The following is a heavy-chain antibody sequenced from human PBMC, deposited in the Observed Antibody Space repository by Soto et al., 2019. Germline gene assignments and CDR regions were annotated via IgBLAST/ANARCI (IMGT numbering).Heavy chain of an antibody. CDR1: GFTFSSYA. CDR3: ARACGVRYYYYGMDV. Sequence: VGSLRLSCAASGFTFSSYAMHWVRQAPGKGLEWVAVISYDGSNKYYADSVKGRFTISRDNSKNTLYLQMNSLRAEDTAVYYCARACGVRYYYYGMDVWGQGTTVTVSS. D-gene: IGHD2-8*01. J-gene: IGHJ6*02. CDR2: ISYDGSNK. V-gene: IGHV3-30-3*01.